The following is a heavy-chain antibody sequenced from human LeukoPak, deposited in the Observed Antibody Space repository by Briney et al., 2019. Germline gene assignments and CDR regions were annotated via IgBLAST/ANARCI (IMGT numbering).Heavy chain of an antibody. CDR1: GGSFSGYY. CDR2: INHSGST. J-gene: IGHJ4*02. CDR3: ARGRKNYYDSSGYYFDY. Sequence: PSETLSLTCAVYGGSFSGYYWSWIRQPPGKGLEWIGGINHSGSTNYNPSLKSRVTISVDTSKNQFSLKLSSVTAADTAVYYCARGRKNYYDSSGYYFDYWGRGTLVTVSS. V-gene: IGHV4-34*01. D-gene: IGHD3-22*01.